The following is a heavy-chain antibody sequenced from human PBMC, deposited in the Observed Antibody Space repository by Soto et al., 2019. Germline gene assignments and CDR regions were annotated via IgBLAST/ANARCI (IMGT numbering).Heavy chain of an antibody. D-gene: IGHD3-10*01. CDR3: ARGPSGGSGSQWFDP. CDR2: MNPNSGNT. J-gene: IGHJ5*02. Sequence: QVQLVQSGAEVKKPGASVKVSCKASGYTFTSYDINWVRQATGQGLEWMGWMNPNSGNTGYAQKFQGRVSMTRNTSITTGYMELSSLRADDTAVYYCARGPSGGSGSQWFDPWGQGTLLTVSS. V-gene: IGHV1-8*01. CDR1: GYTFTSYD.